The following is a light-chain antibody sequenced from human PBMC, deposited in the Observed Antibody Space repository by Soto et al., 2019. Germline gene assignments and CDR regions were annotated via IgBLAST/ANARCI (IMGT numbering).Light chain of an antibody. V-gene: IGLV2-14*03. J-gene: IGLJ1*01. CDR2: DVS. CDR1: SSDVGGYNY. CDR3: SSYTSSSLHV. Sequence: QSALTQPASVSGSPGQSITISCTGTSSDVGGYNYVSWYQQHPGKAPKLMIYDVSNRPSGVSNRFSGSKSGNTASLTISGLQAEDEADSYCSSYTSSSLHVFGTGPKVTV.